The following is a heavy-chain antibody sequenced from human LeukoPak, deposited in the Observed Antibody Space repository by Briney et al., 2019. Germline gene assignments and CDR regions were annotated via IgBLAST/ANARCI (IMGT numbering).Heavy chain of an antibody. CDR1: GFTVSSNY. CDR3: ARDSDCYAFTY. Sequence: GGSLRLSCVASGFTVSSNYMSWVRQAPGKGLEWVSVIYSGGSTYYADSVKGRFTISRDNSENTVYLQMNSLRAEDTAVYYCARDSDCYAFTYWGQGTLVTVSS. D-gene: IGHD2-21*02. CDR2: IYSGGST. V-gene: IGHV3-53*01. J-gene: IGHJ4*02.